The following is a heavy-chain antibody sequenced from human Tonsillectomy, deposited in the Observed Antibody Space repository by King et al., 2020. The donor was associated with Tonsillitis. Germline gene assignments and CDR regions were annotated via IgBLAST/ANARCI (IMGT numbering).Heavy chain of an antibody. D-gene: IGHD2-8*02. CDR3: ARGPWGLVGLDAFDI. V-gene: IGHV3-33*05. CDR1: GFPFGSFA. Sequence: HVQLVESGGGVVQPGGSLKLPCAPSGFPFGSFALPWAPQPPARGLEGVAFFSFVGIKKTYADPVRGRFPISRENSKNTLYLQMNSLRAEDTAVYHCARGPWGLVGLDAFDIWGQGTMVTVSS. CDR2: FSFVGIKK. J-gene: IGHJ3*02.